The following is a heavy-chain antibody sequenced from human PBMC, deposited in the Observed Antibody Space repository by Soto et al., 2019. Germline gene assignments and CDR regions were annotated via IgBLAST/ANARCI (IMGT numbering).Heavy chain of an antibody. CDR3: AKEVWSGPMDV. V-gene: IGHV3-30*18. Sequence: PGGSLRLSCASSEVPFSDHYIDWVRQAPGKGLEWVAVISYDGSNKNYADSVKGRFTISRDNSKNTQYLQMNSLRAEDTAVYYCAKEVWSGPMDVWGQGTTVTVS. CDR2: ISYDGSNK. D-gene: IGHD3-3*01. CDR1: EVPFSDHY. J-gene: IGHJ6*02.